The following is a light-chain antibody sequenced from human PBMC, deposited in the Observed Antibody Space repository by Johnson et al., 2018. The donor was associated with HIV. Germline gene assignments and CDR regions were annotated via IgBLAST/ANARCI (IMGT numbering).Light chain of an antibody. CDR3: GTWESDLSAGGCV. CDR1: SSNIGNNY. V-gene: IGLV1-51*01. Sequence: QSVLTQPPSVSAAQGQKVTISCSGSSSNIGNNYVSWYQQLPGTAPKLLIYDNNKRTSGIPDRFSGSKSGTSATLGINGLQTGDEADYYFGTWESDLSAGGCVFVTGTYVTFL. J-gene: IGLJ1*01. CDR2: DNN.